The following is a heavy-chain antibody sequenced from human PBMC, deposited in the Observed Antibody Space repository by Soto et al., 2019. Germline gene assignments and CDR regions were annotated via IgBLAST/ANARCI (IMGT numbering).Heavy chain of an antibody. Sequence: EVQLLESGGGLVQPGESLRLSCGASGFTFSNYAMSWVRQAPGKGLEWISVISGSDGSTDYADSVKGRFTMSRDDSKNMLYLQMNSLRVEDTAIYYCVKENRDSCYSAGDYWGQGTLVIVSS. CDR3: VKENRDSCYSAGDY. D-gene: IGHD2-15*01. CDR1: GFTFSNYA. J-gene: IGHJ4*02. CDR2: ISGSDGST. V-gene: IGHV3-23*01.